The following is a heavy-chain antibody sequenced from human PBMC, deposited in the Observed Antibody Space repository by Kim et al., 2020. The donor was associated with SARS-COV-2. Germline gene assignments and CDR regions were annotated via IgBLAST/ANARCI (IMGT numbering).Heavy chain of an antibody. CDR2: VDHSGTT. Sequence: SETLSLTCVVSGASISSSSCWSWVRQPPGKGLGWIGEVDHSGTTSYNVSLKSRVTISVDKSKNQSSLRLNSVSAADTAVYYCARGVSSAWTLRAWFDPWGQGTLVTVSP. J-gene: IGHJ5*02. D-gene: IGHD3-22*01. CDR1: GASISSSSC. V-gene: IGHV4-4*02. CDR3: ARGVSSAWTLRAWFDP.